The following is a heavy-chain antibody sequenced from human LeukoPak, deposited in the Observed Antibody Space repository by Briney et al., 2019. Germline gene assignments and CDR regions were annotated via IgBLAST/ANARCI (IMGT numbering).Heavy chain of an antibody. CDR3: ARDPYYYDSSGYYRDDYFDY. V-gene: IGHV3-74*01. D-gene: IGHD3-22*01. J-gene: IGHJ4*02. CDR1: GFTFSSYW. CDR2: INSDGSST. Sequence: GGSLRLSCAASGFTFSSYWMHWVRQAPGKGLVWVSRINSDGSSTSYADSVKGRFTISRDNAKNTLYLQMNSLRAEDTAVYYCARDPYYYDSSGYYRDDYFDYWGQGTLATVSS.